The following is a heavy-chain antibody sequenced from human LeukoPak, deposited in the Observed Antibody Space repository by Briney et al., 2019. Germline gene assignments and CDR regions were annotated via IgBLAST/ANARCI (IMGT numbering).Heavy chain of an antibody. CDR1: GYSFTSYW. CDR3: ARRSAMGDWFDP. J-gene: IGHJ5*02. V-gene: IGHV5-51*01. Sequence: GESLKISCNGSGYSFTSYWIGWVRQMPGKGLEWMGIIYPGDSDTRYSPSFQGQVTISAHKPISTAYRQWSSLKAADTAMYYCARRSAMGDWFDPWGQGTLVTVSS. D-gene: IGHD3-16*01. CDR2: IYPGDSDT.